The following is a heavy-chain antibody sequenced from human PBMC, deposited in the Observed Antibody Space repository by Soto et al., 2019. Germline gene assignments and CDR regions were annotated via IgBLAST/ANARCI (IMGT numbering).Heavy chain of an antibody. Sequence: SVKVSSKASGYTFTTYYMHRVRQAPGQRGEGMGIINPSGGSTSYAQKFQGRVTMTRDTSTSTVYMELSSLRSEDTAVYYCARDRITIFGVVIPLSPDAFDIWGQGTMVTVSS. J-gene: IGHJ3*02. CDR3: ARDRITIFGVVIPLSPDAFDI. V-gene: IGHV1-46*03. CDR2: INPSGGST. CDR1: GYTFTTYY. D-gene: IGHD3-3*01.